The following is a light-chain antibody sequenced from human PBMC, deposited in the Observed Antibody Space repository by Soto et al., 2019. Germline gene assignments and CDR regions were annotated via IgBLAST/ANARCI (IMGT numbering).Light chain of an antibody. V-gene: IGKV3-15*01. CDR1: QSVSSN. CDR2: GAS. Sequence: EIVMTQSPATLSVSPGERATLSCRASQSVSSNLAWYQQKPSQAPRLLIYGASTRATGIPARFSGSGSGTEFTLTISSLQSEDFAVYYCQQYNNWPPRTFGQGTKVEIK. J-gene: IGKJ1*01. CDR3: QQYNNWPPRT.